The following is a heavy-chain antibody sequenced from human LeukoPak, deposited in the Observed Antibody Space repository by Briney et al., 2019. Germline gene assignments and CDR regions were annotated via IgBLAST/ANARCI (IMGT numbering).Heavy chain of an antibody. D-gene: IGHD4-11*01. CDR1: GFTFSNYW. Sequence: TGGSLRLSCAASGFTFSNYWMGWVRQAPGKGREWVALIKSDGSSKYYVDSVKGRFTISRDNAKNSLYLPMNSLRAEDTAIYYCARNSRYSFDIWGPGTMVTVSP. V-gene: IGHV3-7*04. J-gene: IGHJ3*02. CDR3: ARNSRYSFDI. CDR2: IKSDGSSK.